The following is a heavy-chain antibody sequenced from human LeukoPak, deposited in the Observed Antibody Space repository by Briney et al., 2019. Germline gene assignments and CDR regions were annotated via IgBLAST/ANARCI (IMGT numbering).Heavy chain of an antibody. J-gene: IGHJ4*02. Sequence: PGRSLRLSCAASGFTFSSFGIHWVRQAPGKGLEWVAVMSYDGRNKFYADSVKGRFTISRDNSKNTLYLQMNSLRAEDTAVYYCARDPTKYSSARVYWGQGTLVTVSS. CDR2: MSYDGRNK. CDR3: ARDPTKYSSARVY. CDR1: GFTFSSFG. V-gene: IGHV3-30*03. D-gene: IGHD6-25*01.